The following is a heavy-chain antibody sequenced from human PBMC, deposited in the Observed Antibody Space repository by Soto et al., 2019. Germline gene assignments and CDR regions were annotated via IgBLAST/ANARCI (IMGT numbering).Heavy chain of an antibody. CDR2: ISGSGGST. J-gene: IGHJ4*02. CDR3: SRTLNWDSRHGSFDY. V-gene: IGHV3-23*01. CDR1: GFTFSSYA. Sequence: GGSLRLSCAASGFTFSSYAMSWVRQATGKGLEWVSAISGSGGSTYYADSVKGRFTISRDISKNTLYLQMNSQRASDTAVYYCSRTLNWDSRHGSFDYWGQGTLVTVAS. D-gene: IGHD1-1*01.